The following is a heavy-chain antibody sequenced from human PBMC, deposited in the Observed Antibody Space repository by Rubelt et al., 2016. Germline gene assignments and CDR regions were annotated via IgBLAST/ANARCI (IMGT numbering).Heavy chain of an antibody. CDR1: GGSFSGYY. V-gene: IGHV4-34*01. J-gene: IGHJ2*01. D-gene: IGHD1-26*01. CDR3: ARDILMVGATLYFDL. Sequence: QVQLQQWGAGLLKPSETLSLTCAVYGGSFSGYYWSWIRQPPGKGLEWIGEINHSGSTNYNPSLKSRVTISVDTSKNQFSRKLSSVAAADTAVYYCARDILMVGATLYFDLWGRGTLVTVS. CDR2: INHSGST.